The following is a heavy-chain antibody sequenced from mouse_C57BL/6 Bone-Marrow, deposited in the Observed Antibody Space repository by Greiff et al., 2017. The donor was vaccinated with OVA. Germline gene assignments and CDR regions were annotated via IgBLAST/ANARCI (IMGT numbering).Heavy chain of an antibody. CDR1: GYTFTDYE. CDR2: IDPETGGT. Sequence: VQLQQSGAELVRPGASVTLSCKASGYTFTDYEMHWVKQTPVHGLEWIGAIDPETGGTAYNQKFKGKAILTADKSSSTAYMELRSLTSEDSAVYYCTKALYYYGSSYEGFDYWGQGTTLTVSS. CDR3: TKALYYYGSSYEGFDY. V-gene: IGHV1-15*01. D-gene: IGHD1-1*01. J-gene: IGHJ2*01.